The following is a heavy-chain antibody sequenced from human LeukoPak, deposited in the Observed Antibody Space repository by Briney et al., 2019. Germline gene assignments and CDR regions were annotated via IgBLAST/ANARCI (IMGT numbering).Heavy chain of an antibody. CDR1: GGSFSGYY. CDR3: ARILWVAYYFDY. D-gene: IGHD2-15*01. V-gene: IGHV4-34*01. Sequence: SETLSLTCAVYGGSFSGYYWSWIRQPPGKGLEWIGEINHSGSTNYNPSLKSRVTISVDTSKSQFSLKLSSVTAADTAVYYCARILWVAYYFDYWGQGTLVTVSS. J-gene: IGHJ4*02. CDR2: INHSGST.